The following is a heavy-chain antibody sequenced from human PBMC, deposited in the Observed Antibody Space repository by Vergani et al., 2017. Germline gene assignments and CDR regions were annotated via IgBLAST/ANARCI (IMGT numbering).Heavy chain of an antibody. J-gene: IGHJ3*02. CDR1: GFTFGYYA. CDR3: VRVKGSNWNDHLYDI. D-gene: IGHD1-1*01. Sequence: VQLVESGGGVVQPGRSLRLSCTASGFTFGYYAMDWFRLAPGQGLEWVGGIRSKAYGQATIYAASVKGRFTISRDDSKSIAYLQMNNLQTEDTAMYYCVRVKGSNWNDHLYDIWGQGTLVTVSS. V-gene: IGHV3-49*03. CDR2: IRSKAYGQAT.